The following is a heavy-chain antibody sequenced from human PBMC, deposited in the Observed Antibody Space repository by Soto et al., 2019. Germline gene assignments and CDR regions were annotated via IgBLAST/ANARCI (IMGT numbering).Heavy chain of an antibody. CDR2: ISGSGGST. D-gene: IGHD3-10*01. CDR3: AKEGYRSPYYYGSGRFGMDV. CDR1: GFTFSSYA. V-gene: IGHV3-23*01. Sequence: GGSLRLSCAASGFTFSSYAMSWVRQAPGKGLEWVSAISGSGGSTYYADSVKGRFTISRDNYKNTLYLQMNSLRAEDTAVYYCAKEGYRSPYYYGSGRFGMDVWGQGTTVTVSS. J-gene: IGHJ6*02.